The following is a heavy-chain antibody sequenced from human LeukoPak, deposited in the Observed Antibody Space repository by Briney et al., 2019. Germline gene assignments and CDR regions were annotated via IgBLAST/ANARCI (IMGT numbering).Heavy chain of an antibody. J-gene: IGHJ4*02. V-gene: IGHV4-30-2*01. Sequence: SETLSLTCAVSGGSISSGGYSWSWIRQPPGKGLEWIGYIYHSGSTYYNPSLKSRVTISVDRSKNQFSLKLSSVTAADTAVYYCVRAVGVRAPFDYWGQGTLVTVSS. CDR1: GGSISSGGYS. CDR2: IYHSGST. CDR3: VRAVGVRAPFDY. D-gene: IGHD3-16*01.